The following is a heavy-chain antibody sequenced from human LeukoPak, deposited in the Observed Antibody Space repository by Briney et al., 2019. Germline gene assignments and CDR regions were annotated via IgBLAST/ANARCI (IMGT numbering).Heavy chain of an antibody. CDR2: IVAGNGLT. CDR1: GYTFTSYI. D-gene: IGHD6-19*01. Sequence: GASVKVSCKASGYTFTSYIMHWVRQAPGQRLEWMGWIVAGNGLTKYSQKFQGRVSFTRDTSANTAYMELNSLRSEDTAVYYCATDLRLQWPASWGQGTLVTVS. J-gene: IGHJ5*02. CDR3: ATDLRLQWPAS. V-gene: IGHV1-3*01.